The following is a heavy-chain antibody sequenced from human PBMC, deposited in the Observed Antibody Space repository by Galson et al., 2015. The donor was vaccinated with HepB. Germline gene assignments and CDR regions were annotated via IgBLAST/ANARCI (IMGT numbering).Heavy chain of an antibody. V-gene: IGHV3-23*01. Sequence: SLRLSCAASGFTFSSYAMSWVRQAPGKGLEWVSAISGGGGSTYYADSVKGRFTISRDNSKNTLYLQMNSLRAEDTAVYYCARVKICSGGSCFRGWFDPWGQGTLVTVSS. CDR3: ARVKICSGGSCFRGWFDP. J-gene: IGHJ5*02. CDR1: GFTFSSYA. CDR2: ISGGGGST. D-gene: IGHD2-15*01.